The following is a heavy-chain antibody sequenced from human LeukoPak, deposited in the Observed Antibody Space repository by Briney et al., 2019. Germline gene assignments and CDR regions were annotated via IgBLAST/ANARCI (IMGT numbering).Heavy chain of an antibody. CDR2: ISGSGDNT. Sequence: GGSLRLSCAASGFTFSSYAMSWVRQALGKGLEWVSGISGSGDNTYYADSVKGRFNISRDSSKNTLYLQMSSLRVEDTAVYYCASQGRGAFDIWGQGTMVTVSS. J-gene: IGHJ3*02. D-gene: IGHD3-10*01. CDR1: GFTFSSYA. CDR3: ASQGRGAFDI. V-gene: IGHV3-23*01.